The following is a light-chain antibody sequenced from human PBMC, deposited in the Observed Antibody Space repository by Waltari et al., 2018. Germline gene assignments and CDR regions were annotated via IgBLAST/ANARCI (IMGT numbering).Light chain of an antibody. V-gene: IGKV4-1*01. J-gene: IGKJ4*01. CDR1: QSVLYSSNNKND. CDR2: WAS. Sequence: DIVMPQSPDSLAVSLGERATINCKSSQSVLYSSNNKNDLAWYQQKPGQPPKLLFYWASTRESGVPDRFSGSGSGTDFTLTISSLQAEDVAVYYCQQYYITPPTFGGGTKVEIK. CDR3: QQYYITPPT.